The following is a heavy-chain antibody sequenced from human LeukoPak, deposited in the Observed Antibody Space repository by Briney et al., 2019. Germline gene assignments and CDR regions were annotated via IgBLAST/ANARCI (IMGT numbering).Heavy chain of an antibody. Sequence: SVKVSCKASGGTFSSYAISWVRQAPGQGLEWMGRIIPILGIANYAQKFQGRVTITADKSTSTVYMELSSLRSEDTAVYYCARATVDPSLYYYYGMDVWGQGTLDTVSS. D-gene: IGHD5-12*01. CDR2: IIPILGIA. CDR1: GGTFSSYA. CDR3: ARATVDPSLYYYYGMDV. V-gene: IGHV1-69*04. J-gene: IGHJ6*02.